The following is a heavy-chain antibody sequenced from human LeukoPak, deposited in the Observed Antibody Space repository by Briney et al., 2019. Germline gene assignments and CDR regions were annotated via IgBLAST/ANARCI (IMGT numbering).Heavy chain of an antibody. V-gene: IGHV3-23*05. J-gene: IGHJ4*02. CDR2: ITSSGNVT. D-gene: IGHD2-2*01. CDR3: AKPRASRSCSRSNCFPYYFDY. Sequence: GGSLRLSCAASGFIFSSFAMNWARHAPGKGLEWVSAITSSGNVTYYADSVKGRFAISRDNSKNTLFLQMNSLRAEDTAIYYCAKPRASRSCSRSNCFPYYFDYWGRGTQVTVS. CDR1: GFIFSSFA.